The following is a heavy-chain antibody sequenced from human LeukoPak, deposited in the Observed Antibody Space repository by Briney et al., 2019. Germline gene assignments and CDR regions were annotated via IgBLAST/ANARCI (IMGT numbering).Heavy chain of an antibody. D-gene: IGHD3-16*01. CDR3: ARVQLGYSFDY. V-gene: IGHV3-11*01. CDR2: ISSSGSTI. CDR1: GGSISTYY. Sequence: LSLTCTVSGGSISTYYWSWIRQAPGKGLEWVSCISSSGSTIYYADSMKGRFTISRDNAKNSLYLQMNSLRAEDTAVYYCARVQLGYSFDYWGQGTLVTVSS. J-gene: IGHJ4*02.